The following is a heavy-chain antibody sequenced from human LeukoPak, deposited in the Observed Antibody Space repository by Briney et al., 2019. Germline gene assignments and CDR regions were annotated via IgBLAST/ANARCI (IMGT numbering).Heavy chain of an antibody. Sequence: SETLSLTCTVSGGSVRSSGYYWGWIRQPPGKGLEWIGSVYYSGNTYYNPSLKSRITISVDTPRHQFSLRLTSVTAADTAVYFCARLDLTAAANFFDYWGQGVLVTVSS. CDR2: VYYSGNT. CDR3: ARLDLTAAANFFDY. CDR1: GGSVRSSGYY. J-gene: IGHJ4*02. D-gene: IGHD2-2*01. V-gene: IGHV4-39*01.